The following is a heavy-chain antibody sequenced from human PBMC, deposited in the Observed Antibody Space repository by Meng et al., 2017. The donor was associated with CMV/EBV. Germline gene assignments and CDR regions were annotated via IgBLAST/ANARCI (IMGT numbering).Heavy chain of an antibody. CDR1: GGSISSYY. Sequence: HVELQESGPGPVKPSETLSLTCTVSGGSISSYYWSWIRQPAGKGLEWIGRIYTSGSTNYNPSLKSRVTMSVDTSKNQFSLKLSSVTAADTAVYYCAREIVVVPAAIDNWFDPWGQGTLVTVSS. CDR2: IYTSGST. CDR3: AREIVVVPAAIDNWFDP. D-gene: IGHD2-2*02. V-gene: IGHV4-4*07. J-gene: IGHJ5*02.